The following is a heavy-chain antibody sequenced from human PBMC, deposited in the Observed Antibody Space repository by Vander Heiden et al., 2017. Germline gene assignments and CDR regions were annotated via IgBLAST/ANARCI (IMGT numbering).Heavy chain of an antibody. CDR3: ARHIYCIITSGYCGTVNWFDP. J-gene: IGHJ5*02. V-gene: IGHV4-39*01. Sequence: QLQLQESGPGLVKPSETLSLTCTVSGGSISSSSYYWGWIRQPPGKGLEWIGSIYYSGSTYYNPSLKSRVTRALDTSKNQFSLKLSSVTAADTALYYCARHIYCIITSGYCGTVNWFDPWGQGTLVTISS. D-gene: IGHD2-2*01. CDR1: GGSISSSSYY. CDR2: IYYSGST.